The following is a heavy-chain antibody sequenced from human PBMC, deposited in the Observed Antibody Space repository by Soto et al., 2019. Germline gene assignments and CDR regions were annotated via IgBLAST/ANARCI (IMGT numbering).Heavy chain of an antibody. CDR2: IYYSGST. Sequence: SETLSLTCTVSGGSISSGGYYWSWIRQHPGKGLEWIGYIYYSGSTYYNPSLKSRVTISVDTSKNQFSLKLSSVTAADTAVYYCARGEGADLNLYYYYGMDVWGQGTTVTLSS. D-gene: IGHD1-26*01. J-gene: IGHJ6*02. CDR1: GGSISSGGYY. V-gene: IGHV4-31*03. CDR3: ARGEGADLNLYYYYGMDV.